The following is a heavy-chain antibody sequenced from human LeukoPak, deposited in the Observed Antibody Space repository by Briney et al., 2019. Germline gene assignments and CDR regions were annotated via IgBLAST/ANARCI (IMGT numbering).Heavy chain of an antibody. V-gene: IGHV4-34*01. J-gene: IGHJ4*02. Sequence: PSETLSLTCAGYGGSFSGYYWSWVRQPPGKGLEWIGEINHSGSTNYNPSLKSRVTISVDTPKNQFSLKLSSVTAADTAVYYCARGGVFDYWGQGTLVTVSS. CDR1: GGSFSGYY. CDR3: ARGGVFDY. CDR2: INHSGST.